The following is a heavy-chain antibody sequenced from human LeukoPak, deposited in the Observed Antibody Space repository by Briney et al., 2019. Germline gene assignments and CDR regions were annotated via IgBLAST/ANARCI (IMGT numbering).Heavy chain of an antibody. D-gene: IGHD4-17*01. Sequence: ASVKVSCKASGYTFTGYYMHWVRQAPGQGLEWMGWINPNSGGTNYAQKFQGRVTMTRDTSISTAYMELSRLRSEDTAVYYCARHLKDDTVTDFDYWGQGTLVTVSS. CDR2: INPNSGGT. V-gene: IGHV1-2*02. CDR1: GYTFTGYY. J-gene: IGHJ4*02. CDR3: ARHLKDDTVTDFDY.